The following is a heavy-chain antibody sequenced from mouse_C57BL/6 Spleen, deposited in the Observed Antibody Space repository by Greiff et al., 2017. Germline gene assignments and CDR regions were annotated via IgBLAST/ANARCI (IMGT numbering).Heavy chain of an antibody. Sequence: QVQLQQSGAELAKPGASVKLSCKASGSTFPSYWMHWVKQRPGQGLEWIGYINPSSGYPKYNQKFKDKATLTADKSSSTAYMQLSSLTYEDSAVYYGANYYGSSYVPFAYWGQGTLVTVSA. CDR2: INPSSGYP. CDR3: ANYYGSSYVPFAY. J-gene: IGHJ3*01. CDR1: GSTFPSYW. D-gene: IGHD1-1*01. V-gene: IGHV1-7*01.